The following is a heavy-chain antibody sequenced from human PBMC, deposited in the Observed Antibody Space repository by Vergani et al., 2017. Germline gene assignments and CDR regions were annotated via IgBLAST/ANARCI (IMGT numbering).Heavy chain of an antibody. J-gene: IGHJ4*02. Sequence: EVQLVESGGGLVPPGRSLRLSCAASGFSFGDYAMTWVRQAPGKGLEWVAFIRNKAYGGTTEYAASVKGRFTISRDDSKRLAYLQLSGLKTEDTAVYFWSRGRGYSFGYSDYWGQGTLVTVSS. CDR3: SRGRGYSFGYSDY. V-gene: IGHV3-49*04. CDR2: IRNKAYGGTT. D-gene: IGHD5-18*01. CDR1: GFSFGDYA.